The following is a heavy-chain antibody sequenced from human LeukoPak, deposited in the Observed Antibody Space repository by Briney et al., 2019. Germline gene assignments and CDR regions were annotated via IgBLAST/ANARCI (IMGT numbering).Heavy chain of an antibody. CDR3: ARDFRATVVTAGPDY. J-gene: IGHJ4*02. Sequence: PGGSLRLSCATSGFMFSSYAMHWVRQAPGKGLEWVAFVGYDGSNQYYADYVKGRFTISRDNSNNALHLQMNSLRGEDTAIYYCARDFRATVVTAGPDYWGQGTLVTVSS. CDR1: GFMFSSYA. V-gene: IGHV3-30*02. D-gene: IGHD4-23*01. CDR2: VGYDGSNQ.